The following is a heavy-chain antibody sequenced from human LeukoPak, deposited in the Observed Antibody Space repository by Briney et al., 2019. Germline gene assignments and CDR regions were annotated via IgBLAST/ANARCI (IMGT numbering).Heavy chain of an antibody. V-gene: IGHV4-59*12. Sequence: SETLSLTCSVSGGSIRSYYWSWIRQPPGKGLEWIGYTFHTGRTNYNPSLKSRVTISLDTSKNQFSLKVSSVTAADTAVYYCASSSGYDSAVYFPHWGQGTLLTVFS. CDR1: GGSIRSYY. CDR3: ASSSGYDSAVYFPH. CDR2: TFHTGRT. D-gene: IGHD5-12*01. J-gene: IGHJ1*01.